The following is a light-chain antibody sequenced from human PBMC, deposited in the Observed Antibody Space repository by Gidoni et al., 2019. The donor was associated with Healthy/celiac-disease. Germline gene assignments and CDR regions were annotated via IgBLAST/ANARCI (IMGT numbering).Light chain of an antibody. CDR3: SSYAGSNNLV. CDR1: RSDVGGYNY. J-gene: IGLJ2*01. Sequence: QSALTQPHSASGSPGQSVTISCTGTRSDVGGYNYVSWYPQHPGKAPKLMIYEVSKRPSGVPDRFFGSKSGNTASLTFSGLQAEDEADYYCSSYAGSNNLVFGGGTKLTVL. CDR2: EVS. V-gene: IGLV2-8*01.